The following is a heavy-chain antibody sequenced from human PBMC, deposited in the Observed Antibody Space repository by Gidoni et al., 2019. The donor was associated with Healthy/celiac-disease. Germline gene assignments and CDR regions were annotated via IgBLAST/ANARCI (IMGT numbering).Heavy chain of an antibody. CDR1: GFTFSSYW. D-gene: IGHD3-10*01. J-gene: IGHJ4*02. V-gene: IGHV3-7*01. CDR3: ARDYYGSGSREQPDY. CDR2: IKQDGSEK. Sequence: EVQLVESGGGLVQPGGCLRLSCAASGFTFSSYWMTWVRQAPGKGLGWVANIKQDGSEKYYVDSVKGRFTISRDNAKNSLYLQMNSLRAEDTAVYYCARDYYGSGSREQPDYWGQGTLVTVSS.